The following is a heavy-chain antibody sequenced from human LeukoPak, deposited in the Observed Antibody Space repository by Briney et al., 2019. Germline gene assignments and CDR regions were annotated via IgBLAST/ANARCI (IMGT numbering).Heavy chain of an antibody. D-gene: IGHD3-22*01. Sequence: SETLSLTCTVSGASISTNSYYWGWIRQPPGKGLEWNGSIYYSGSTYYNPSLKSRVTISIDTSKNQFSLRLRSVTAADTAVYNCAREQGGTYYYDSSGLKDWGQGTLFTVSS. CDR2: IYYSGST. CDR3: AREQGGTYYYDSSGLKD. CDR1: GASISTNSYY. J-gene: IGHJ4*02. V-gene: IGHV4-39*07.